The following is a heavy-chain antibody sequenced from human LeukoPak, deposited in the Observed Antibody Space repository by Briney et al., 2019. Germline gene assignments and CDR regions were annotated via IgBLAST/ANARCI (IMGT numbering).Heavy chain of an antibody. J-gene: IGHJ3*02. CDR2: INSNSGGT. D-gene: IGHD5-18*01. CDR1: GYTFIGHY. V-gene: IGHV1-2*02. CDR3: ARGRIHSWSDAFDI. Sequence: ASVKVSCMASGYTFIGHYMHWVRQAPGQGLEWMGWINSNSGGTKYAQKFQGSVIMTRDTSISTAYMEPSRLKSDDTAVYYCARGRIHSWSDAFDIWGQGTTVTVSS.